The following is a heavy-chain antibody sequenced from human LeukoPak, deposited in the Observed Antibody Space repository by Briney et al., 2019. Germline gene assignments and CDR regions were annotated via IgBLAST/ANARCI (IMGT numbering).Heavy chain of an antibody. CDR2: IFPLDSET. CDR1: GXAFVSYW. V-gene: IGHV5-51*01. Sequence: GESLKISCKGSGXAFVSYWIGWVRQMPGKGLEWMGIIFPLDSETRYSPSFQGQVTMSVDRSISTAYLQWSRLKASDTAIYYCARSFVAGAGYYYGMDVWGQGTTVIVSS. D-gene: IGHD6-19*01. CDR3: ARSFVAGAGYYYGMDV. J-gene: IGHJ6*02.